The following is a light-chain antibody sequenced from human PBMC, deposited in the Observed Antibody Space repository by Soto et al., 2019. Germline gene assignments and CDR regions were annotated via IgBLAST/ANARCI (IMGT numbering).Light chain of an antibody. CDR1: QSVSSSY. J-gene: IGKJ1*01. CDR3: HQRNKWRT. CDR2: AAS. Sequence: EIVLTQSPGTLSLSPGERATLSCRASQSVSSSYLAWYQQKPGQAPRVLIYAASTRATGIPARFSGSGFGTDFTLTISSLEPEDFAVYYCHQRNKWRTFGQGTKVDIK. V-gene: IGKV3D-20*02.